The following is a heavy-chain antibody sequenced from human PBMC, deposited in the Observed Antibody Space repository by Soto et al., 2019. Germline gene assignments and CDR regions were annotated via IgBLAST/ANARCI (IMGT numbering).Heavy chain of an antibody. V-gene: IGHV4-59*01. CDR1: GDSISGFH. CDR3: ARDLGGYYWFDP. CDR2: IYSSGCT. D-gene: IGHD5-12*01. J-gene: IGHJ5*02. Sequence: QVQLQESGPRLVKPSETLSLTCTVSGDSISGFHLHWIRQPPGKGLQWIGYIYSSGCTMYNPSLKSRVTMSVDTSQNQVSLKLNSLTAADTAVYYCARDLGGYYWFDPWGQGTLVTVSS.